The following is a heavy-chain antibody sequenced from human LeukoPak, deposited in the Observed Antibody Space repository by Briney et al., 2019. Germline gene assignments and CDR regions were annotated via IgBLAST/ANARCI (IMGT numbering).Heavy chain of an antibody. J-gene: IGHJ5*02. CDR1: GVTISSYY. Sequence: WESLSLTCAASGVTISSYYLSWIRQAPGKGLEWVADIYYSGSTNYNPSLKSRVTISVDKSKNQFSLQLNTVTAADTAVYYCGRAPPGIANEWFDPWGQGTLVTVSS. CDR3: GRAPPGIANEWFDP. CDR2: IYYSGST. D-gene: IGHD1-1*01. V-gene: IGHV4-59*01.